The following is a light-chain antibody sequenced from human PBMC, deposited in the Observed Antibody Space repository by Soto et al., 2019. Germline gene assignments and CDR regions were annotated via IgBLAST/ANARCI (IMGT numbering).Light chain of an antibody. CDR3: QQSYSTPT. CDR2: AAS. CDR1: QSISSY. J-gene: IGKJ1*01. V-gene: IGKV1-39*01. Sequence: DIQMTQSPSSLSASVGDRVTITCRASQSISSYLNWYQQKPGKAPKLLIYAASSLQRGVASRFSGSGSGTDFTLTISSLQPEDFATYYCQQSYSTPTFGQGTKVEIK.